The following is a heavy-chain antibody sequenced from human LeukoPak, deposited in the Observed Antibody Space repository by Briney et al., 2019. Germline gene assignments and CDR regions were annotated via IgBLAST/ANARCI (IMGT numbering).Heavy chain of an antibody. CDR1: GDSISSYY. V-gene: IGHV4-4*07. CDR2: IYTSGTT. CDR3: ASRSFSYYTMDV. J-gene: IGHJ6*02. Sequence: PSETLSLTCTVSGDSISSYYWSWIRQPAGEGLEWIGRIYTSGTTNYNPSLKSRLTTSVDTSKNQFSLKLSTVTAADTAVYYCASRSFSYYTMDVWGQGTTVTVSS.